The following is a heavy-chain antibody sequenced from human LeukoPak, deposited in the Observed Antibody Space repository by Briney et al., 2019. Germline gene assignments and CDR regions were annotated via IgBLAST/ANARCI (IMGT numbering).Heavy chain of an antibody. J-gene: IGHJ4*02. Sequence: QPGGSLRLSCAASGFTFSRDGMHWVRQAPGKGLEWVAFIRYDGSNKYYADSVKGRFTISRDNSKNTLYLQMNSLRAEDTAVYYCATGDIVVVPAATPLWDWGQGTLVTVSS. CDR3: ATGDIVVVPAATPLWD. CDR2: IRYDGSNK. CDR1: GFTFSRDG. V-gene: IGHV3-30*02. D-gene: IGHD2-2*01.